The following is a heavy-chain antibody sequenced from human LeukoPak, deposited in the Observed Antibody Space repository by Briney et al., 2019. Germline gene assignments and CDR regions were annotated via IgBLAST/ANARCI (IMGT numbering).Heavy chain of an antibody. V-gene: IGHV4-31*03. CDR2: IHHSGSS. CDR1: ADSLSSGGHY. J-gene: IGHJ4*02. CDR3: ARGGNRFGGFYFDY. D-gene: IGHD3-10*01. Sequence: SETLSLTCTVSADSLSSGGHYWAWIRQLPGKGLESIGFIHHSGSSRHNPSLKDRVAISVDASRKQFALRLSSVTAADTAIYYCARGGNRFGGFYFDYWGQGTPVTVSS.